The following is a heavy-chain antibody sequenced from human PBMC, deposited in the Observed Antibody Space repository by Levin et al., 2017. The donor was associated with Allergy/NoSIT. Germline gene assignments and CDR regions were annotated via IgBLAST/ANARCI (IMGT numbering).Heavy chain of an antibody. Sequence: KQSGPTLVKPTQTLTLTCTFSGFSLSTSGVGVGWIRQPPGKALEWLALIYWDDDKRYSPSLKSRLTITKDTSKNQVVLTMTNMDPVDTATYYCAHSPTIFGVVITTFDYWGQGTLVTVSS. CDR1: GFSLSTSGVG. J-gene: IGHJ4*02. V-gene: IGHV2-5*02. CDR3: AHSPTIFGVVITTFDY. CDR2: IYWDDDK. D-gene: IGHD3-3*01.